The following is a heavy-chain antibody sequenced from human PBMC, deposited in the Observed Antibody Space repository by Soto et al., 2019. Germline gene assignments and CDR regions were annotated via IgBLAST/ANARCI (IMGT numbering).Heavy chain of an antibody. D-gene: IGHD3-10*01. CDR1: GFTFNNNA. Sequence: EVQLLESGGGWVQPGGSLGHPVAASGFTFNNNAMTWARPAPGKGLGWVSPISGGGDTTSYADSVKGRFTVSRDGSKNTLYLQMSSLRAEDTALYYCAKGRGGSGSLTPRVDFWGQGTLVTVSS. CDR3: AKGRGGSGSLTPRVDF. V-gene: IGHV3-23*01. CDR2: ISGGGDTT. J-gene: IGHJ4*02.